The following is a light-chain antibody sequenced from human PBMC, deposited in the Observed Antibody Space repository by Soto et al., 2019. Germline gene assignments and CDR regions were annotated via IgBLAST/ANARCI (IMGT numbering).Light chain of an antibody. J-gene: IGKJ2*01. CDR2: GAS. Sequence: EIVLTQSPGTLSLSPGERATLSCRASQSVSSSYLAWYQQKPGQAPRLLIYGASSRATGIPDRFSGSGSGTDFTLPISRLEPEDFAVYYCQQYVGSPPYTFGQGTKLEIK. CDR1: QSVSSSY. CDR3: QQYVGSPPYT. V-gene: IGKV3-20*01.